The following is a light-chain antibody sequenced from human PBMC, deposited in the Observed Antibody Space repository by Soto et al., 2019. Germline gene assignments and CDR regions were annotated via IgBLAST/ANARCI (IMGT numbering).Light chain of an antibody. Sequence: QSVLTQPASVSGSPGQSITISCTGTSSDIGDYDYVSWYQHLPGKAPKLLIFDVTHRLSGVSDRFSGSKSGNTASLTISGVRPEDEADYYCCSYTDIALDVVFGGGTKVTVL. CDR2: DVT. CDR1: SSDIGDYDY. CDR3: CSYTDIALDVV. V-gene: IGLV2-14*01. J-gene: IGLJ2*01.